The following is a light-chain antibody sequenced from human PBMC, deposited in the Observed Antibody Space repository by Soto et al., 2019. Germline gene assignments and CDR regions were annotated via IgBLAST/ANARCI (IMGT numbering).Light chain of an antibody. CDR2: GAS. CDR3: QQTYATPIT. V-gene: IGKV1-39*01. J-gene: IGKJ5*01. CDR1: QSISSH. Sequence: DIQMTQSPSSLSASVGDRVTITCRATQSISSHLNWYQQKPGKAPKLLIYGASNLQNGVPSRFSGSGSGTDFTLTISSVQPEDCATYYCQQTYATPITFGQGTRLEIK.